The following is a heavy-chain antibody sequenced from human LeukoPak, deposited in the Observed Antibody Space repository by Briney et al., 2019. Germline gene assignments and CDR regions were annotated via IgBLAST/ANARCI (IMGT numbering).Heavy chain of an antibody. J-gene: IGHJ6*02. D-gene: IGHD1-26*01. CDR3: ARDPSGSYYAGSYNYYYGMDV. V-gene: IGHV4-4*07. CDR1: GGSISSYY. CDR2: IYTSGST. Sequence: SETLSLTCTVSGGSISSYYWSWIRQPAGKGLEWIGRIYTSGSTNYNPSLRSRVTISVDTSKNQFSLKLTSVTAADTAVYYCARDPSGSYYAGSYNYYYGMDVWGQGTTVTVSS.